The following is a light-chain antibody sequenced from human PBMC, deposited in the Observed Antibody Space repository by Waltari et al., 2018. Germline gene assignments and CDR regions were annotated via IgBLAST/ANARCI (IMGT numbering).Light chain of an antibody. V-gene: IGKV4-1*01. CDR3: QQYYSTPRT. Sequence: DIVMTQSPDSLAVSLGERATINCNSSQSVLYSSNNKNYLAWYQQKQGQPPKLLIYWASTRESGVPDRFSGSGSGTDFTLTISSLQAEDVAVYYCQQYYSTPRTFGQGTKVEIK. J-gene: IGKJ1*01. CDR1: QSVLYSSNNKNY. CDR2: WAS.